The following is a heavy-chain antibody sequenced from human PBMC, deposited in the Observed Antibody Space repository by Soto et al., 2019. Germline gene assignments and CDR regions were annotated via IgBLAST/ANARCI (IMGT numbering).Heavy chain of an antibody. Sequence: PSETLSLTCAVYGGSFSGYYWSWIRQPPGKGLEWIGEINHSGSTNYNPSLKSRVTISVDTSKNQFSLKLSSVTAADTAVYYCARGRIQLWSLWGQGTLVTVSS. J-gene: IGHJ4*02. CDR1: GGSFSGYY. V-gene: IGHV4-34*01. CDR2: INHSGST. D-gene: IGHD5-18*01. CDR3: ARGRIQLWSL.